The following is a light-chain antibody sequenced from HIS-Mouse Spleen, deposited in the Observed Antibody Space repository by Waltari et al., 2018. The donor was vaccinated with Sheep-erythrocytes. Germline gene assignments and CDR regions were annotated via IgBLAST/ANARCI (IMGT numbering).Light chain of an antibody. V-gene: IGLV3-1*01. CDR2: QDS. Sequence: SYELTQPPSVSVSPGQTASITCPGDKLGDKYACWYQKKPGQSPVLVIYQDSKRPSGGPERFSGSNSGNTATLTISGTQAMDEADYYCQAWDSSTAWVFGGGTKLTVL. CDR1: KLGDKY. CDR3: QAWDSSTAWV. J-gene: IGLJ3*02.